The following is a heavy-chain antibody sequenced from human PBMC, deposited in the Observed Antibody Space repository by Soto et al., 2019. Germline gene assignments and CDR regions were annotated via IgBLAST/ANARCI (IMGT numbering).Heavy chain of an antibody. CDR1: GGSISSSSYY. CDR2: IYYSGST. J-gene: IGHJ5*02. D-gene: IGHD3-22*01. V-gene: IGHV4-39*01. Sequence: SSETLSLTCTVSGGSISSSSYYWGWIRQPPGKGLEWIGSIYYSGSTYYNPSLKSRVTISVDTSKNQFSLKLSSVTAADTAVYYCARLSTPDYYDSGEFDPWGQGTLVTVS. CDR3: ARLSTPDYYDSGEFDP.